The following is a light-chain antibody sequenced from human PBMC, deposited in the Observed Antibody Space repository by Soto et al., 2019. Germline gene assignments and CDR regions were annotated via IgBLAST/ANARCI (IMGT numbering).Light chain of an antibody. CDR1: SSDVDTYNY. J-gene: IGLJ2*01. Sequence: QSALTQPASVSGSPGQSITISCTGTSSDVDTYNYVSWYQQHPGKAPKLMIYDVSNRPSGVSNRFSGSKSGNTASLTISGLQAEDEADYYCSSYTSSSPVVFGGGTKVTVL. CDR2: DVS. V-gene: IGLV2-14*01. CDR3: SSYTSSSPVV.